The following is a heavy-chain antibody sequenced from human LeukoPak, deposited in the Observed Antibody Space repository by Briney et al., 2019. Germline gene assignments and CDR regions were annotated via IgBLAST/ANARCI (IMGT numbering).Heavy chain of an antibody. D-gene: IGHD6-19*01. CDR3: ARVRPTSSGWYYFDY. J-gene: IGHJ4*02. Sequence: SETLSLTCTVSGGSISSYYWSWIRQPAGKGLEWIGRIYTSGSTNYNPSLKSRVTMSVDTSKNQFSLKLSSVAAADTAVYYCARVRPTSSGWYYFDYWGQGTLVTVSS. CDR1: GGSISSYY. CDR2: IYTSGST. V-gene: IGHV4-4*07.